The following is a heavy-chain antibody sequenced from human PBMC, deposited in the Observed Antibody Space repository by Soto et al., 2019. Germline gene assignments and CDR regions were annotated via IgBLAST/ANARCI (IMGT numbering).Heavy chain of an antibody. CDR1: GGSISSSSYY. CDR3: ASEKLDVTAFFDY. CDR2: VYYSGTT. D-gene: IGHD3-3*02. V-gene: IGHV4-39*01. J-gene: IGHJ4*02. Sequence: TLSLTCTVSGGSISSSSYYWGCIRQPPGKGLEWIRRVYYSGTTYYNPSLQSRVTTSIDTFRYQSSLTLTSETDADTAVYYCASEKLDVTAFFDYWSQGTLVSVCS.